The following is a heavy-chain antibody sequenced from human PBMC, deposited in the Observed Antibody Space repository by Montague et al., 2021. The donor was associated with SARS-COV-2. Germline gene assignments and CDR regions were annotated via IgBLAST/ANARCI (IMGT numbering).Heavy chain of an antibody. CDR2: INHGGST. J-gene: IGHJ6*03. Sequence: SETLSLTFAVHGSSFSGYYWNWIRQSPGKGLEWIGEINHGGSTKFSPSLKGRLTISTDTSKNQFSLKLTSVAAADTAVYYCARLRDGVVPSPILGVGPFYSYYYVDVWGKGTPVTVSS. D-gene: IGHD3-10*01. CDR1: GSSFSGYY. V-gene: IGHV4-34*01. CDR3: ARLRDGVVPSPILGVGPFYSYYYVDV.